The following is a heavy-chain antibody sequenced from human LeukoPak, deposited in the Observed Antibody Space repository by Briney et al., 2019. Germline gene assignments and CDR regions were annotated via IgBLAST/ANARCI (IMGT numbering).Heavy chain of an antibody. CDR1: GYSIGRGFY. CDR2: IYHSGST. J-gene: IGHJ6*03. Sequence: SETLSLTCTVSGYSIGRGFYWGWIRQSPGKGLEWIGSIYHSGSTYYNPSLKSRVTISVDTSKNQFSLKLSSVTAADTAVYYCARHSLVTMVRGVIPFRCYYMDVWGKGTTVTISS. CDR3: ARHSLVTMVRGVIPFRCYYMDV. V-gene: IGHV4-38-2*02. D-gene: IGHD3-10*01.